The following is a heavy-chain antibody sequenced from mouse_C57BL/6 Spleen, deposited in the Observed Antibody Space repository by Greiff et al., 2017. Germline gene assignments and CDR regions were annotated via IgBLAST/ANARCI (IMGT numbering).Heavy chain of an antibody. CDR2: ILPGSGST. V-gene: IGHV1-9*01. Sequence: QVQLQQSGAELMKPGASVKLSCKATGYTFTGYWIAWVKQRPGHGLEWIGEILPGSGSTNYNEKFKGKATFTADTASNTAYMQLSSLTTEDSAICYCARSLPLGRDDFDYWGQGTTRTVSS. CDR3: ARSLPLGRDDFDY. J-gene: IGHJ2*01. D-gene: IGHD4-1*01. CDR1: GYTFTGYW.